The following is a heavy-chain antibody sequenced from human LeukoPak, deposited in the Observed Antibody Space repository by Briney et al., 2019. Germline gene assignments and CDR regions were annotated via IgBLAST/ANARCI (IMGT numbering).Heavy chain of an antibody. V-gene: IGHV4-59*01. CDR2: IHYSGST. CDR1: GGSISSYY. Sequence: SETLFLTCTVSGGSISSYYWSWIRQPPGKGPEWIGHIHYSGSTNYNPALKRRVTISVDTSKNQFSLKLSSVTAADTAVYYCASIYYYHSSGYSNYYFDYWGQGTLVTVSS. D-gene: IGHD3-22*01. CDR3: ASIYYYHSSGYSNYYFDY. J-gene: IGHJ4*02.